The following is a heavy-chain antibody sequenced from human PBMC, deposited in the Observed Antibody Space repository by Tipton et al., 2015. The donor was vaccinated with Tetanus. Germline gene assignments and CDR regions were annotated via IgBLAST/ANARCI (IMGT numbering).Heavy chain of an antibody. CDR1: GFTFSNYK. CDR3: ARGTLGDYCSSSTCYPFDY. D-gene: IGHD2-2*01. J-gene: IGHJ4*02. Sequence: SLRLSCEVSGFTFSNYKVNWVRQAPGKGLEWVSYISSTSRYIYYADSVKGRFTISRDNAKNSLYLQMSSLGVEDTAVYYCARGTLGDYCSSSTCYPFDYWGRGTLVAVSS. CDR2: ISSTSRYI. V-gene: IGHV3-21*01.